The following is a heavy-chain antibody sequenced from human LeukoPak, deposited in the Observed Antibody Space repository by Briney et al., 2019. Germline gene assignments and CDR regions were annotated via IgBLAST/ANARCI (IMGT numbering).Heavy chain of an antibody. CDR2: ISSSSSTI. CDR1: GFTFSSYS. J-gene: IGHJ5*02. V-gene: IGHV3-48*01. D-gene: IGHD6-13*01. CDR3: AREGSSWLNWFDP. Sequence: GGSLRLSCAASGFTFSSYSMNWVRQAPGKGLEGFSYISSSSSTIYYADSVKGRFTISRDNAKNSLYLQVNSLRAEDTAVYYCAREGSSWLNWFDPWGQGTLVTVSS.